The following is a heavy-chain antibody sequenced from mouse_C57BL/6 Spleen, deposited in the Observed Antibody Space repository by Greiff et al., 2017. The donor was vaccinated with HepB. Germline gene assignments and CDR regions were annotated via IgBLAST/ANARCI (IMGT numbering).Heavy chain of an antibody. CDR1: GYAFSSSW. V-gene: IGHV1-82*01. D-gene: IGHD2-4*01. J-gene: IGHJ2*01. CDR2: IYPGDGDT. CDR3: AYYDYDYFDY. Sequence: QVQLQQSGPELVKPGASVKISCKASGYAFSSSWMNWVKQRPGKGLEWIGRIYPGDGDTNYNGKFKGKATLTADKSSSTAYMQLSSLTSEDSAVYYCAYYDYDYFDYWGQGTTLTVSS.